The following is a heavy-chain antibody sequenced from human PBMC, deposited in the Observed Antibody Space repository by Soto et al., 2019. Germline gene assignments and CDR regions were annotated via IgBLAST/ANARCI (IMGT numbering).Heavy chain of an antibody. V-gene: IGHV1-69*02. Sequence: QVHLVQSGAELKKPGSSVRVSCKASGDTFNFYTINWVRQAPGLGLEWMGRTNPILSMSNSALKFQGRLSXSXAXXTSTAHMDVRSIRSDDTAVYYCATSYGSGTQAVDYWGQGALVTVSS. CDR3: ATSYGSGTQAVDY. CDR2: TNPILSMS. D-gene: IGHD3-10*01. CDR1: GDTFNFYT. J-gene: IGHJ4*02.